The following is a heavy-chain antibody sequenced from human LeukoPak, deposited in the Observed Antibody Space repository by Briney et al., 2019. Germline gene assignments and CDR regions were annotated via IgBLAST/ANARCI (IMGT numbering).Heavy chain of an antibody. Sequence: SVKVSCKASGFTFTRSAIQWVRQSSGQRPEWIGWIVVGTGDTNYPQKFQDRVTISRDTSTSTAYMELRSLTSEDTAVYYCAITNWGLDDAFDIWGQGTMVTVSS. D-gene: IGHD7-27*01. CDR2: IVVGTGDT. CDR3: AITNWGLDDAFDI. V-gene: IGHV1-58*02. CDR1: GFTFTRSA. J-gene: IGHJ3*02.